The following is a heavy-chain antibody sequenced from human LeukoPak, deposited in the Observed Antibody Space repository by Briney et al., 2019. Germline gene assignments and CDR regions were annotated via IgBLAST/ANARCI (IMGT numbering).Heavy chain of an antibody. Sequence: GGSLRLSCAASGFTFSSYAMSWVRQAPGKGLEWVSAISGSGGSTYYADSVKGRFTTSRDNSKNTLYLQMNSLRAEDTAVYYCARDRGSSSLYYFDYWGQGTLVTVSS. D-gene: IGHD6-6*01. V-gene: IGHV3-23*01. CDR1: GFTFSSYA. CDR3: ARDRGSSSLYYFDY. CDR2: ISGSGGST. J-gene: IGHJ4*02.